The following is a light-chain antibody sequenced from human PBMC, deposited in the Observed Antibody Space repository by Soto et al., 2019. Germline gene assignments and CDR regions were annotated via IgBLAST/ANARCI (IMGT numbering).Light chain of an antibody. J-gene: IGKJ1*01. CDR2: AAS. CDR1: QSISSY. Sequence: DIQMTQSPSSLSASVGDRVTITCRASQSISSYLNWYQQKPGKAPKLLIYAASSLQRGVPSRFSGSGSATVFTLTISSLQPEDFATYYCQKSYSTPWTFGQGTQVEIK. CDR3: QKSYSTPWT. V-gene: IGKV1-39*01.